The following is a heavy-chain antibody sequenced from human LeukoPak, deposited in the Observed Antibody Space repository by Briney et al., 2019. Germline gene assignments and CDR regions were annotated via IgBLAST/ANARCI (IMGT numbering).Heavy chain of an antibody. CDR3: AKLPGRAADY. Sequence: GGSLRLSCAASGFTFSSYVMNWVRQAPGKGLEWVSGISDSGGSTYYTDSVKGRFTISRDNSKNTLYLQMNSLRAEDTAVYYCAKLPGRAADYWGQGTLVTVSS. CDR2: ISDSGGST. CDR1: GFTFSSYV. J-gene: IGHJ4*02. V-gene: IGHV3-23*01.